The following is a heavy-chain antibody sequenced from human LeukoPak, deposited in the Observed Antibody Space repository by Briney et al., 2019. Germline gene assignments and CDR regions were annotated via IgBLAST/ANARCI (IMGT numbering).Heavy chain of an antibody. CDR1: GGSFSGYY. Sequence: SETLSLTCAVYGGSFSGYYWSWIRQPPGKGLEWIGEINHSGSTNYNPSLKSRVTISVDTSKNQFSLKLSSVTAADTAVYYCANGYYYDSSGYYYGWGQGTLVTVSS. CDR2: INHSGST. J-gene: IGHJ4*02. D-gene: IGHD3-22*01. CDR3: ANGYYYDSSGYYYG. V-gene: IGHV4-34*01.